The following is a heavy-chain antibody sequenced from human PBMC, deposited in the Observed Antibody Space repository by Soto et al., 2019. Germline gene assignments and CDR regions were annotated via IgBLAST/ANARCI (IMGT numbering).Heavy chain of an antibody. CDR2: INPTSGTT. V-gene: IGHV1-46*01. J-gene: IGHJ4*02. CDR1: GYDFTTYF. Sequence: VSAVKGSCKTSGYDFTTYFLHWVRQPPGQGLEWMGVINPTSGTTGYAQKFQGRVVLTRDTATNTVYMELRSLRFDDTAVYFCARGGLNKKVVPNMYYFDHWGQGDLVTASS. CDR3: ARGGLNKKVVPNMYYFDH. D-gene: IGHD3-22*01.